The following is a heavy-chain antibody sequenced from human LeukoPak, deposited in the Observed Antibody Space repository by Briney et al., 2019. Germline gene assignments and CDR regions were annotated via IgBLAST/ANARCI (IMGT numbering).Heavy chain of an antibody. D-gene: IGHD3-22*01. V-gene: IGHV1-8*01. CDR2: MNPNSGNT. CDR3: ARGSNGVVVITSWFDP. Sequence: ASVKVSCKASGYTFTSYDINWVRQATGQGLEWMGWMNPNSGNTGYAQKFQGRVTMTRNTSINTAYIELSSLRSEDTAVYYCARGSNGVVVITSWFDPWGQGTLVTVSS. CDR1: GYTFTSYD. J-gene: IGHJ5*02.